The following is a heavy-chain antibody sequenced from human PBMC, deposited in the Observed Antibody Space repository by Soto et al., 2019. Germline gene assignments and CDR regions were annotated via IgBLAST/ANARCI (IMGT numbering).Heavy chain of an antibody. Sequence: PGESLKISCQSSGYTFSNFWIGWVRQLPGKGLEWMGIIYPGDHETRYSPSFHGKVTISADRSINTSYLQWNSLEPSDTAFYFCARSPRSSPYFDYRGEGDRVTVSS. J-gene: IGHJ4*02. CDR3: ARSPRSSPYFDY. D-gene: IGHD6-13*01. V-gene: IGHV5-51*01. CDR1: GYTFSNFW. CDR2: IYPGDHET.